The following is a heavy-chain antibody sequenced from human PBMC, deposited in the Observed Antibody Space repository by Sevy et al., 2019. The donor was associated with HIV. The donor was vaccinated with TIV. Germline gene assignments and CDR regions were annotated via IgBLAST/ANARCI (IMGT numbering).Heavy chain of an antibody. CDR2: VSYDGRDK. CDR1: GFTFRSHA. J-gene: IGHJ4*02. V-gene: IGHV3-30*09. D-gene: IGHD5-18*01. Sequence: GGSLRLSCVDSGFTFRSHAMHWVRQAPGKGLEWVAAVSYDGRDKYYTDSVNGRFVISRDNSKKTLYLQMNSLRLEDTAVYHCARDRGAPPTAILYHFDSWGQGALVTVSS. CDR3: ARDRGAPPTAILYHFDS.